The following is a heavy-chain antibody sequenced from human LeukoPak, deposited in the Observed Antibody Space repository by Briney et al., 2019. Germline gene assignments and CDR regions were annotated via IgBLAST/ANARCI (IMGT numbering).Heavy chain of an antibody. CDR2: ISSYNGNT. Sequence: ASVNVSCKASGYTFTSYGISWVRQAPGQGLEWMGWISSYNGNTNYAQKLQGRVTMTTDTSTSTAYMEVRSFASDDTTIYYCGRIVRGVIIAIDYWGQGTLVTVSS. CDR3: GRIVRGVIIAIDY. J-gene: IGHJ4*02. V-gene: IGHV1-18*01. CDR1: GYTFTSYG. D-gene: IGHD3-10*02.